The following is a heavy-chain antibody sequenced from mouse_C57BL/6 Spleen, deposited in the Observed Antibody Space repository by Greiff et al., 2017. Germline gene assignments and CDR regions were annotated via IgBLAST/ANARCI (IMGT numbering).Heavy chain of an antibody. Sequence: EVQLVESGEGLVKPGGSLKLSCAASGFTFSSYAMSWVRQTPEKRLEWVAYISSGGDYIYYADTVKGRFTISRDNARNTLYLQMSSLKSEDTAMYYCTRTGYYGSSLDYWGQGTSVTVSS. CDR3: TRTGYYGSSLDY. CDR2: ISSGGDYI. V-gene: IGHV5-9-1*02. CDR1: GFTFSSYA. D-gene: IGHD1-1*01. J-gene: IGHJ4*01.